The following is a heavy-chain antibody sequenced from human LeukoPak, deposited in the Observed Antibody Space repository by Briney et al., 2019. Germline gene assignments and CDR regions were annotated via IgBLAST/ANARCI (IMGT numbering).Heavy chain of an antibody. Sequence: SETLPLTCTVSGGSISSSSYYWGWIRQPPGKGLEWIGSIYYSGSTYYNPSLKSRVTISVDTSKNQFSLKLSSVTAADTAVYYCARTLLAAAGIPYYYYGMDVWGQGTTVTVSS. V-gene: IGHV4-39*07. CDR3: ARTLLAAAGIPYYYYGMDV. CDR1: GGSISSSSYY. J-gene: IGHJ6*02. D-gene: IGHD6-13*01. CDR2: IYYSGST.